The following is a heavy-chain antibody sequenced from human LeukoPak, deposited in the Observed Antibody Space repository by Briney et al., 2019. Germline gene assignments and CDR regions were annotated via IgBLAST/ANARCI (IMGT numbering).Heavy chain of an antibody. CDR1: GYTFTGYY. J-gene: IGHJ4*02. D-gene: IGHD3-10*01. V-gene: IGHV1-2*02. Sequence: ASVKVSCKASGYTFTGYYMHWVRQAPGQGLEWMGWINPNSGGTNYAQKFQGRVTMTRDTSISTAYMELSTLRSDDTAVYYCARDRVLLWFGEYDWGQGTLVTVSS. CDR3: ARDRVLLWFGEYD. CDR2: INPNSGGT.